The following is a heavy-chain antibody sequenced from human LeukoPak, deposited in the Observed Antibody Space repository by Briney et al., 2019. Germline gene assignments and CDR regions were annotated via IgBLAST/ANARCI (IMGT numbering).Heavy chain of an antibody. CDR3: ARDGESYDFWSGYYIGPFDY. V-gene: IGHV1-46*03. Sequence: WASVKVSCKASGYTFTSYYMHWVRQAPGQGLEWMGIINPSGGSTSYAQKFQGRVTMTRDTSTSTVYMELSSLRSEDTAVYYCARDGESYDFWSGYYIGPFDYWGQGTLVTVSS. J-gene: IGHJ4*02. D-gene: IGHD3-3*01. CDR2: INPSGGST. CDR1: GYTFTSYY.